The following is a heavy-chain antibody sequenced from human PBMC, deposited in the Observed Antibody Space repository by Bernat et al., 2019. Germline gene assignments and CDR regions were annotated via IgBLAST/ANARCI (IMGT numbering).Heavy chain of an antibody. D-gene: IGHD1-1*01. Sequence: QVQLVQSVAEVKKPGSSVKVSCKASGYTFSAYYIHWVRQAPGQGLEWMGWIDPNSGDINYAQKFQGWVTMPRDTGMSTVYLELSADDPAIYYCARDPRGWIAGTGTYYFGMDVWGQGTTVTVSS. CDR3: ARDPRGWIAGTGTYYFGMDV. CDR2: IDPNSGDI. V-gene: IGHV1-2*04. CDR1: GYTFSAYY. J-gene: IGHJ6*02.